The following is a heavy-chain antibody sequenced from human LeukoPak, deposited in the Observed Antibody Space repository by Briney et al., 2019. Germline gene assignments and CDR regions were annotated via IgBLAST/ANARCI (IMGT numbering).Heavy chain of an antibody. J-gene: IGHJ4*02. CDR1: GGTFISYA. D-gene: IGHD3-10*01. CDR3: ARTRLDYYGSGSYY. CDR2: IIPIFGTA. V-gene: IGHV1-69*13. Sequence: ASVKVSCKASGGTFISYAISWVRQAPGQGLEWMGGIIPIFGTANYAQKFQGRVTITADESTSTAHMELSSLRSEDTAVYYCARTRLDYYGSGSYYWGQGTLVTVSS.